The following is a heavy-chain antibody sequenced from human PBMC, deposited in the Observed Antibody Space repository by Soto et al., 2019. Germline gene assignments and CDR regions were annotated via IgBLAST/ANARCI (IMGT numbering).Heavy chain of an antibody. CDR2: INPNSGGT. CDR3: ARELSGDLFNGLDV. V-gene: IGHV1-2*04. CDR1: GYTFTGYY. Sequence: ASVKVSCKASGYTFTGYYMHWVRQAPGQGLEWMGWINPNSGGTNYAQKFQGWVTMTRDTSISTAYMELSRLRSDDTAVYYCARELSGDLFNGLDVWGQGTTVTVSS. J-gene: IGHJ6*02. D-gene: IGHD3-10*02.